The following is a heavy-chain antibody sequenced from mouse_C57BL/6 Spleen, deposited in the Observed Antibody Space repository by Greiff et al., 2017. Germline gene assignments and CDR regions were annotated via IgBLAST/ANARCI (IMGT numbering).Heavy chain of an antibody. J-gene: IGHJ1*03. Sequence: VQLQQPGTELVKPGASVKLSCKASGYTFTSYWMHWVKQRPGQGLEWIGNINPSNGGTTYNEKFKSKATLTADKSSSTAYMPLSSLTSEDSAVYYWARGLITTDWYFDVWGTGTTVTVSS. CDR3: ARGLITTDWYFDV. D-gene: IGHD1-1*01. CDR2: INPSNGGT. V-gene: IGHV1-53*01. CDR1: GYTFTSYW.